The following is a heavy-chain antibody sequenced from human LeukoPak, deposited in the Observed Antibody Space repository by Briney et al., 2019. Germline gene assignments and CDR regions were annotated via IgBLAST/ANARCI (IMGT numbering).Heavy chain of an antibody. J-gene: IGHJ4*02. V-gene: IGHV1-18*01. CDR1: GYTFTSYG. CDR2: ISAYNGNT. Sequence: ASVKVSYKASGYTFTSYGISWVRQAPGQGLEWMGRISAYNGNTNYAQKLQGRVTMTTDTSTSTAYMELRSLRSDDTAVYYCARDTSPVPALSDHDSSGWPRASDYWGQGTLVTVSS. D-gene: IGHD6-19*01. CDR3: ARDTSPVPALSDHDSSGWPRASDY.